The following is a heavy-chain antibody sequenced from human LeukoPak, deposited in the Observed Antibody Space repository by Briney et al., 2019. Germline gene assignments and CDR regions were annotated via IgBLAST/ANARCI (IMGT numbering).Heavy chain of an antibody. D-gene: IGHD5/OR15-5a*01. CDR1: GFTFSSYW. V-gene: IGHV3-7*01. CDR3: ARASSTLGSLLYYYYYYMDV. Sequence: GGSLRLSCAASGFTFSSYWMSWVRQAPGKGLGWVAKIKQDGSEKNYVDSVKGRFTISRDNAKNSLYLQMNSLRAEDTAVYYCARASSTLGSLLYYYYYYMDVWGKGTTVTVSS. J-gene: IGHJ6*03. CDR2: IKQDGSEK.